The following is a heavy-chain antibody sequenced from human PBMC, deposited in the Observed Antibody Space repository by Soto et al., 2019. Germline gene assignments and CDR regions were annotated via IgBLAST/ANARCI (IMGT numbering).Heavy chain of an antibody. Sequence: NFQDRVTMTTDTSTNTAYMELRSLKSDDTAIYYCARDDYGDPFFDYWGQGTLVTVSS. V-gene: IGHV1-18*01. J-gene: IGHJ4*02. D-gene: IGHD4-17*01. CDR3: ARDDYGDPFFDY.